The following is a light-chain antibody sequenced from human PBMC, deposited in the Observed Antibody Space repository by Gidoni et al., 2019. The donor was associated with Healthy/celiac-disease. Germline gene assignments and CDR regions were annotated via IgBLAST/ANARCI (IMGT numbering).Light chain of an antibody. CDR3: QRSYSTPWT. V-gene: IGKV1-39*01. CDR2: AAS. J-gene: IGKJ1*01. CDR1: QSISSY. Sequence: DVQLTRSPSSLSASVGDRVTITCRASQSISSYLNSYQQKPGKAPKLLIYAASSLQSGVPSRVSGRGSGTDFTLTISSLLLEDFATYYCQRSYSTPWTFXXXTKVEIK.